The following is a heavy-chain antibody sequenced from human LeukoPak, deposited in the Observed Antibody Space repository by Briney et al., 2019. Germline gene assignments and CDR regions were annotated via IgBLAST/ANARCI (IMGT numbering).Heavy chain of an antibody. CDR2: IRYDGSNK. V-gene: IGHV3-30*02. J-gene: IGHJ4*02. CDR1: GFTFSSYG. CDR3: AKLDPGLLLFDY. Sequence: SGGSLRLSCAASGFTFSSYGMHWVRQAPGKGLEWVAFIRYDGSNKYYADSVKGRFTISRDNSKNTLYLQMNSLRAEDTAVYYCAKLDPGLLLFDYWGQGTLVTVSS. D-gene: IGHD2-15*01.